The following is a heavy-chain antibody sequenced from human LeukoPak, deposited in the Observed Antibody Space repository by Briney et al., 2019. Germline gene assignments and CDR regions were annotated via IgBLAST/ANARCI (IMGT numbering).Heavy chain of an antibody. Sequence: PSETLSLTCAVYGGSFSNYYWSWIRQSPGKGLEWIGEITHSGSTNYNPSLKSRVTISVDTSKNQFSLKLSSVTAADTAVYYCAREGQWLGDTIDYWGQGTLVTVSS. CDR3: AREGQWLGDTIDY. J-gene: IGHJ4*02. V-gene: IGHV4-34*01. CDR2: ITHSGST. D-gene: IGHD6-19*01. CDR1: GGSFSNYY.